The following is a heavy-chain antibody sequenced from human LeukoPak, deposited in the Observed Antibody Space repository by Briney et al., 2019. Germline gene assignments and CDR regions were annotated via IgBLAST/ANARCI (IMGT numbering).Heavy chain of an antibody. J-gene: IGHJ6*03. D-gene: IGHD3-3*01. CDR1: GGSISSYY. CDR3: ARVLPNLEWLPHYYMDV. Sequence: PSETLSLTCTVSGGSISSYYWSWIRQPPGKGLEWIGYIYYSGSTNYNPSLKSRVTISVDTSKNQFSLKLSSVTAADTAVYYCARVLPNLEWLPHYYMDVWGKGTTVTVCS. V-gene: IGHV4-59*01. CDR2: IYYSGST.